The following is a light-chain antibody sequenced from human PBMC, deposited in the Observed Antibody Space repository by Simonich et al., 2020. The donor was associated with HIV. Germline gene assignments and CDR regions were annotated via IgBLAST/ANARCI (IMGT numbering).Light chain of an antibody. V-gene: IGKV3-11*01. CDR3: LQDYNYPRT. CDR1: QSVSSY. J-gene: IGKJ1*01. CDR2: DAS. Sequence: EIVLTQSPATLSLSPGERATLSCRASQSVSSYLAWYQQKPGQAPRLLIYDASNRATGIPARFSGSGSGTDFTLTISSLETEDFAVYYCLQDYNYPRTFGRGTKVDIK.